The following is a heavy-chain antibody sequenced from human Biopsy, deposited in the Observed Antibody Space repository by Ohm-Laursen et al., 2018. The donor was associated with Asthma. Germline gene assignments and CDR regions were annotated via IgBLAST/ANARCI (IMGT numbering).Heavy chain of an antibody. CDR3: ARDSPSGSDFDYYYFDY. J-gene: IGHJ4*02. CDR2: ISYDGTNT. V-gene: IGHV3-30-3*01. CDR1: GFMFSDYV. Sequence: LTLTCAASGFMFSDYVFHWVRQAPGKGLEWVAIISYDGTNTYYADSVKGRFTISRDNSKNTLYLQMNGLKAEDTAVYYCARDSPSGSDFDYYYFDYWGQGSLVTVSS. D-gene: IGHD5-12*01.